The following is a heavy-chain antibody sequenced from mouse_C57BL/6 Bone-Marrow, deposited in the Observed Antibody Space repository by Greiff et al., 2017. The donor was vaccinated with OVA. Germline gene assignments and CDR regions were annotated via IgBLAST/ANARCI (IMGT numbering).Heavy chain of an antibody. D-gene: IGHD2-4*01. CDR1: GYTFTSYW. Sequence: VQLQQPGAELVKPGASVKLSCKASGYTFTSYWMHWVKQRPGQGLEWIGMIHPNSGSTNYNEKFKSKATLTVDKSSSTAYMQLSSLTSEDSAVYYCARYFDYDWGYAMDYWGQGTSVTVSS. CDR2: IHPNSGST. V-gene: IGHV1-64*01. J-gene: IGHJ4*01. CDR3: ARYFDYDWGYAMDY.